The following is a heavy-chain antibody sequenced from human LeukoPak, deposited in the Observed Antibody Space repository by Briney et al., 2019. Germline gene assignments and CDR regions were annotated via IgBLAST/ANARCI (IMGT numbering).Heavy chain of an antibody. V-gene: IGHV3-53*01. Sequence: GGSLRLSCAASGFMFSSNWMSWVRQAPGKGLEWVSVIYSGGSTYYADSVKGRFTISRDNSKNTLYLQMNSPRAEDTAVYYCARSHISTGVEHPFDYWGQGTLVTVSS. CDR3: ARSHISTGVEHPFDY. J-gene: IGHJ4*02. CDR2: IYSGGST. CDR1: GFMFSSNW. D-gene: IGHD1-14*01.